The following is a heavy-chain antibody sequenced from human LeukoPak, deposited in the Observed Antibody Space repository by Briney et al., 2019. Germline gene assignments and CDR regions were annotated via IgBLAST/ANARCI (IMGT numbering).Heavy chain of an antibody. CDR2: NYYSGST. V-gene: IGHV4-59*01. D-gene: IGHD6-6*01. CDR1: GRSISSYY. CDR3: ARVPLAARGAVYFYYMDV. J-gene: IGHJ6*03. Sequence: SETLSLTCSVSGRSISSYYWSWIRQPTGKGLEWLGYNYYSGSTNYNPSLKSRVNISIDTSKNQFSLKLSSVTAADTAVYYCARVPLAARGAVYFYYMDVWGKGTTVTVSS.